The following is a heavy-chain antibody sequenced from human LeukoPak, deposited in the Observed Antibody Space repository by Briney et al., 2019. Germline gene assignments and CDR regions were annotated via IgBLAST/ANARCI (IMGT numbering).Heavy chain of an antibody. CDR3: ARAYYRLYYFDY. J-gene: IGHJ4*02. V-gene: IGHV4-59*01. Sequence: SETLSFTCTVSGGSISSYYWSWIRQPPGEGLEWIGYIYYSGSTNYNPSLKSRVTISVDTSKNQFSLKLSSVTAADTAVYYCARAYYRLYYFDYWGQGTLVTVSS. D-gene: IGHD3-10*01. CDR2: IYYSGST. CDR1: GGSISSYY.